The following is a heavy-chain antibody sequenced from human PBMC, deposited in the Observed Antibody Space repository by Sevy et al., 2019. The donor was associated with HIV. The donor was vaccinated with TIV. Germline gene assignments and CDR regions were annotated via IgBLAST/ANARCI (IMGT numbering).Heavy chain of an antibody. CDR2: IYHSGSS. D-gene: IGHD6-6*01. Sequence: SETLSLTCTVSGAAISSGGYYWTWIRLHPGKGLEWIGNIYHSGSSFYNPSLKGRVVMSVVTSKNQFSLNLTSLTAADTAVYYCARVPVGSSPYYYAIDVWGQGTSVTVSS. CDR1: GAAISSGGYY. CDR3: ARVPVGSSPYYYAIDV. V-gene: IGHV4-31*03. J-gene: IGHJ6*02.